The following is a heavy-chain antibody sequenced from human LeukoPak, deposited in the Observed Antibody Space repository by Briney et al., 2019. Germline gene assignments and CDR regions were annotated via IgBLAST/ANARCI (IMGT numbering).Heavy chain of an antibody. CDR3: ARGGDINVAGIIDS. CDR1: GATVSDFY. J-gene: IGHJ4*02. Sequence: PSETLSLTCNVSGATVSDFYWTWIRQPPGKGLEWIGYMFYNGRTNYNPSLESRVTISVDTPKNQFSLKLTSVTAADTALYYCARGGDINVAGIIDSWGQGTRVIVSS. D-gene: IGHD6-19*01. CDR2: MFYNGRT. V-gene: IGHV4-59*08.